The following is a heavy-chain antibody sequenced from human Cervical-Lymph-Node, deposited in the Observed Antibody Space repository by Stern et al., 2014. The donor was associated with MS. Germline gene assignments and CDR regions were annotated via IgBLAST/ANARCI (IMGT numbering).Heavy chain of an antibody. CDR3: ATTFR. CDR2: IIPTFGTT. V-gene: IGHV1-69*01. Sequence: QLVQSGAEVKKPGSSVKVSCKASGGTFSSDVISWVRQAPGQGLDWMGGIIPTFGTTNYAQKFQGRVKITADESMSTAYMELSSLRSEDTALYYCATTFRWGQGTLITVSS. D-gene: IGHD3-16*01. CDR1: GGTFSSDV. J-gene: IGHJ4*02.